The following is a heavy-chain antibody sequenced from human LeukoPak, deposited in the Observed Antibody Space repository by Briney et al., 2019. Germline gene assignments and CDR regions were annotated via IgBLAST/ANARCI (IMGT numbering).Heavy chain of an antibody. CDR2: INPNSGGT. J-gene: IGHJ4*02. V-gene: IGHV1-2*02. CDR1: GYTFTDYY. Sequence: GASVKVSCKASGYTFTDYYIHWVRQAHGQGLEWMGWINPNSGGTNYTQKFQGRVTMTRDTSISTAYLELNRLTSDDTAVYYCARVLARYGNLDYWGQGILVTVSS. D-gene: IGHD1-14*01. CDR3: ARVLARYGNLDY.